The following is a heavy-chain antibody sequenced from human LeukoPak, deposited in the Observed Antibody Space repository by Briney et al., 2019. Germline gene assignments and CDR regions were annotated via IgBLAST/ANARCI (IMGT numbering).Heavy chain of an antibody. CDR1: GFTFSNYW. D-gene: IGHD4-17*01. J-gene: IGHJ4*02. CDR3: ARDPTAVSNEAQYYFDY. V-gene: IGHV3-74*01. Sequence: GGSLRLPCVASGFTFSNYWMHWVRQPPGKGLVWVSRIYVDGRTTNYADSVKGRFTISRDNSKNTMYLQMNSLRVEDTAVYYCARDPTAVSNEAQYYFDYWGQGTLVTVSS. CDR2: IYVDGRTT.